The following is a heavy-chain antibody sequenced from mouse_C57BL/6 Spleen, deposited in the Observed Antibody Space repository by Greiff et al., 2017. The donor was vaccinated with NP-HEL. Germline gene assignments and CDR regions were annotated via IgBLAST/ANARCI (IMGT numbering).Heavy chain of an antibody. CDR1: GYTFTDYY. CDR2: IYPGSGNT. D-gene: IGHD2-1*01. V-gene: IGHV1-76*01. CDR3: SRTYGNRDWYFWV. Sequence: VQLQQSGAELVRPGASVKLSCKASGYTFTDYYINWVKQRPGQGLEWIARIYPGSGNTYYNEKFKGKATLTAEKSSSTAYMQLSSLTSEDSDVYFCSRTYGNRDWYFWVWGTGATVTVAS. J-gene: IGHJ1*03.